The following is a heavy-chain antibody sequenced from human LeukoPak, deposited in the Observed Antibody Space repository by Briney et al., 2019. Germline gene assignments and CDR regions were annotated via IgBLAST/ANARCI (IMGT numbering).Heavy chain of an antibody. CDR2: INPSGGST. V-gene: IGHV1-46*01. Sequence: GASVKVSCKASGYTFTSYYMHWVRQAPGQGLEWMGIINPSGGSTSYAQKFQGRVTMTRDTSTSTVYMELSSLRSEDTAVYYCARRSCSGGSCYPIVDHWGQGTLVTVSS. D-gene: IGHD2-15*01. CDR3: ARRSCSGGSCYPIVDH. CDR1: GYTFTSYY. J-gene: IGHJ4*02.